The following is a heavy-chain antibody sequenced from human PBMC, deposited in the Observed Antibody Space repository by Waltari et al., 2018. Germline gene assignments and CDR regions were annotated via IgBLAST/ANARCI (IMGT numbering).Heavy chain of an antibody. J-gene: IGHJ4*02. CDR1: GFTVSSNY. V-gene: IGHV3-53*01. D-gene: IGHD3-22*01. Sequence: EVQLVESGGGLIQPGGSLRLSCAASGFTVSSNYMSWVRQAPGKGLEWVSVMYSGGSTYYADSVKGRFTISRDNSKNTLYLQMNSLRAEDTAVYDCARDPYYYDSSGYWDWGQGTLVTVSS. CDR2: MYSGGST. CDR3: ARDPYYYDSSGYWD.